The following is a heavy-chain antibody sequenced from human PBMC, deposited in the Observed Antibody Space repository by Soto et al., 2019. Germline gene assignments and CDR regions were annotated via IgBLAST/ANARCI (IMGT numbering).Heavy chain of an antibody. CDR3: VSDVHCLTTRCYGNWIDP. CDR1: GFTFSTYW. J-gene: IGHJ5*02. Sequence: EVQLVESGGGLVQPGGSLRLSCAASGFTFSTYWMHWIRQVPGKGLEWVSRINSAASHTYYADSVKGRFTISRDYAKNTLRLRMNCLSADDTAVYYCVSDVHCLTTRCYGNWIDPWGQGTLVTVSS. D-gene: IGHD2-2*01. V-gene: IGHV3-74*01. CDR2: INSAASHT.